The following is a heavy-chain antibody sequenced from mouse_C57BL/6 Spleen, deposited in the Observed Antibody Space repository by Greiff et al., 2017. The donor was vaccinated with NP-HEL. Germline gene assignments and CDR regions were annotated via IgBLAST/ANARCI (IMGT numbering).Heavy chain of an antibody. CDR1: GFSLTSYG. CDR2: IWSGGST. J-gene: IGHJ4*01. CDR3: AAYGSSNWDDYAMDY. V-gene: IGHV2-4*01. Sequence: VQLQQSGPGLVQPSQSLSITCTVSGFSLTSYGVHWVRQPPGKGLEWLGVIWSGGSTDYNAAFISRLSISKDNSKSQVFFKMNRLQADDTAIYYCAAYGSSNWDDYAMDYWGQGTSVTVSS. D-gene: IGHD1-1*01.